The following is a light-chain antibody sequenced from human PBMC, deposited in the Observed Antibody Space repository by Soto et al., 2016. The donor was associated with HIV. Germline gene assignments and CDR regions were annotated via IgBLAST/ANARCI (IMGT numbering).Light chain of an antibody. CDR1: QGISNY. CDR3: QKYNGAPALT. Sequence: DIQMTQSPSFLSASIGDRVTITCRASQGISNYLAWYQQKAGKAPKLLIYAASTLQSGVSSRLSGSGSGTDFTLSITSLQPEDVATYYCQKYNGAPALTFGGGTKVEIK. V-gene: IGKV1-27*01. J-gene: IGKJ4*01. CDR2: AAS.